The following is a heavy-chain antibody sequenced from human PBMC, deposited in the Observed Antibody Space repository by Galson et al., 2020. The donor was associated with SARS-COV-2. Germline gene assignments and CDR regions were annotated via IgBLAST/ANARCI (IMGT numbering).Heavy chain of an antibody. Sequence: GGSLRLSCAASGFGFSDSWMNWVRQAPGKGLEWVGRVKRITDGGATDYAAHVRGRFTISRDDSKNTLYLQMNSLKTEDTAVYYCTAGLGHRNNDCWGQGTLVTVSS. CDR3: TAGLGHRNNDC. CDR1: GFGFSDSW. J-gene: IGHJ4*02. V-gene: IGHV3-15*01. CDR2: VKRITDGGAT. D-gene: IGHD3-16*01.